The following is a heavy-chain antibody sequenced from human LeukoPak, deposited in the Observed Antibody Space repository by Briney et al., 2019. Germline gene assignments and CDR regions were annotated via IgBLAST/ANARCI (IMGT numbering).Heavy chain of an antibody. CDR3: ARDAQRGFDFSNSLES. V-gene: IGHV4-34*01. Sequence: SETLSLTCAVYGGSFSRYYWSWIRQSPGKGLEWIAEIDHRGDTNYNPSVKSRVTISVDTSKNQFSLKVRSLSAADTAVYYCARDAQRGFDFSNSLESWGQGTLVTVSS. D-gene: IGHD4-11*01. CDR2: IDHRGDT. J-gene: IGHJ4*02. CDR1: GGSFSRYY.